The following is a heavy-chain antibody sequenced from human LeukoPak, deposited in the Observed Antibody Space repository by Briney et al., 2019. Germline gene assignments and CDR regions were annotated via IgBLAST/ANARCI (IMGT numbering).Heavy chain of an antibody. CDR3: ATSTAAVGTFYY. CDR2: IYYSGST. CDR1: GGSISSYY. D-gene: IGHD6-13*01. V-gene: IGHV4-59*01. Sequence: SETLSLNCTVSGGSISSYYWSWIRQPPGKGLEWIGYIYYSGSTNYNPSLKSRVTISVDTSKNQFSLKLSSVTAADTAVYYCATSTAAVGTFYYWGRGTLVTVSS. J-gene: IGHJ4*02.